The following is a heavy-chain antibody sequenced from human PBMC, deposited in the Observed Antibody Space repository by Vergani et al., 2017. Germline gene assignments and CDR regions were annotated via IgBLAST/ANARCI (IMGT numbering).Heavy chain of an antibody. J-gene: IGHJ4*02. CDR3: ARVPHYGSGSYYLDY. CDR1: GFTFSSYE. Sequence: EVQLVESGGGLVQPGGSLRLSCAASGFTFSSYEMNWVRQAPGKGLEWVSYISSSGSTIYYADSVKGRFTISRDNAKNSLYLQMNSLRAEDTAVYYCARVPHYGSGSYYLDYWGQGTLVTVSS. CDR2: ISSSGSTI. D-gene: IGHD3-10*01. V-gene: IGHV3-48*03.